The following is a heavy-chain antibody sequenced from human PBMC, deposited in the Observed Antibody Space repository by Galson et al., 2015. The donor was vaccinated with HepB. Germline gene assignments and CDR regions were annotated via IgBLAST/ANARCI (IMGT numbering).Heavy chain of an antibody. J-gene: IGHJ3*02. CDR3: ARECPAAGTTSYAFDI. Sequence: SLRLSCAASEFTVSSNYMSWVRQAPGKGLEWVSVIYSGGSTYYADSVKGRFTISRDNSKNTLYLHMNSLRAEDTAVYYCARECPAAGTTSYAFDIWGQGTLVTVSS. CDR2: IYSGGST. CDR1: EFTVSSNY. D-gene: IGHD6-13*01. V-gene: IGHV3-66*01.